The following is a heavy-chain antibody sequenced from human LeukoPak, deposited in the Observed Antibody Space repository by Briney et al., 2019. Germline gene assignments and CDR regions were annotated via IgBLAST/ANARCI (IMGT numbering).Heavy chain of an antibody. J-gene: IGHJ6*03. CDR1: DYTFTNYG. D-gene: IGHD3-10*01. Sequence: ASVKVSCKASDYTFTNYGVSWVRQAPGQGLEWMGWISAYNGNTNYAQRLQGRVTMTTDTSTSTAYMELRGLRSDDTAVYYCARATLGRQTRFDMDVWGKGTTVTVSS. V-gene: IGHV1-18*01. CDR3: ARATLGRQTRFDMDV. CDR2: ISAYNGNT.